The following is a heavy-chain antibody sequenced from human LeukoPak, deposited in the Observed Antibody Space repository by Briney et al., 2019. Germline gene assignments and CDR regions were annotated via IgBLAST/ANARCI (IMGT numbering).Heavy chain of an antibody. D-gene: IGHD6-19*01. J-gene: IGHJ1*01. CDR3: ARAEYSSGWYGIEYFQH. CDR2: ITSTSNYI. CDR1: GFNFNGYT. V-gene: IGHV3-21*01. Sequence: GGSLRLSCAASGFNFNGYTMSWVRQAPGKGLEWVSSITSTSNYIYYADSLRGRFTISRDNAKNSLYLRMNSLRAEDTAVYYCARAEYSSGWYGIEYFQHWGQGTLVTVSS.